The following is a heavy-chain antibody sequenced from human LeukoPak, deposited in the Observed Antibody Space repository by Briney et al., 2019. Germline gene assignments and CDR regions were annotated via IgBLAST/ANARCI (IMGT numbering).Heavy chain of an antibody. CDR2: IKQDGSEK. Sequence: AGGSLRLSCAASGFTFSTFWVNWVRQAPGKGLEWVANIKQDGSEKYYVDSVKGRFTISRDNAKNSLYLQMNSLRVEDTAVYYCASGNAMDVWGQGTTVTVSS. J-gene: IGHJ6*02. CDR3: ASGNAMDV. V-gene: IGHV3-7*02. CDR1: GFTFSTFW.